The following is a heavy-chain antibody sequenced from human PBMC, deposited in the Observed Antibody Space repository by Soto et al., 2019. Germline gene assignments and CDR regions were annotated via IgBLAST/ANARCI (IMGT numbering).Heavy chain of an antibody. CDR3: AANSLGGGSQGDV. CDR2: IVPIFGTT. CDR1: GDTFSSYS. Sequence: GASVKVSCKASGDTFSSYSISWVRQALGQGLEWMGGIVPIFGTTVYAPRLQGRVTITADGPTSTSYMELSGLRFEDTAIYYCAANSLGGGSQGDVWGQGTTVTVSS. J-gene: IGHJ6*02. V-gene: IGHV1-69*13. D-gene: IGHD3-10*01.